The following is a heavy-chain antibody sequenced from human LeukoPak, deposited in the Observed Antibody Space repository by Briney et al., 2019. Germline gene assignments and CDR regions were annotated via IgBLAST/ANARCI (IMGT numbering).Heavy chain of an antibody. CDR1: GYTLTELS. V-gene: IGHV1-69*13. CDR2: IIPIFGTA. J-gene: IGHJ4*02. Sequence: ASVKVSCRVSGYTLTELSMHWVRQAPGKGLEWMGGIIPIFGTANYAQKFQGRVTITADESTSTAYMELSSLRSEDTAVYYCATQLIAAAGSVDYWGQGTLVTVSS. CDR3: ATQLIAAAGSVDY. D-gene: IGHD6-13*01.